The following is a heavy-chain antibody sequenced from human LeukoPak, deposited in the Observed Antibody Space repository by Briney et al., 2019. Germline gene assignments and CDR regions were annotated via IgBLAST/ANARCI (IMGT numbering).Heavy chain of an antibody. Sequence: SETLSLTCTVSGGSISSGTYYWNWIRQPPGKGLEWIGSIYYSGSTYYNPSLKSRVTISVDTSKNQFSLKLSSVTAADTAVYYCARPGGGLAYDHWGQGTLVTVSS. J-gene: IGHJ4*02. CDR3: ARPGGGLAYDH. D-gene: IGHD3/OR15-3a*01. CDR2: IYYSGST. CDR1: GGSISSGTYY. V-gene: IGHV4-39*01.